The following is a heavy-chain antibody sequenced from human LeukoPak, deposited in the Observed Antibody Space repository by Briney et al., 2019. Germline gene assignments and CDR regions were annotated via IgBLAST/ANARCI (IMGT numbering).Heavy chain of an antibody. V-gene: IGHV3-30*02. CDR3: ARHGSGSYWTFIY. Sequence: PGGSLRLSCTASGFTFGDYAMSWVRQAPGKGLEWVAFIRYDGSNKYYADSVKGRFTISRDNSKNTLYLQMNSLRAEDTAVYYCARHGSGSYWTFIYWGQGTLVTVSS. J-gene: IGHJ4*02. CDR1: GFTFGDYA. CDR2: IRYDGSNK. D-gene: IGHD3-10*01.